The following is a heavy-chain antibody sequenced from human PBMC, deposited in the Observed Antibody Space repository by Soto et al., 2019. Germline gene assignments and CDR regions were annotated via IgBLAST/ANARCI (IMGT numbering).Heavy chain of an antibody. Sequence: PGGSLRLSCAASGFSFSSYSMERVRLAPGKGLEWVAATTYDGGIKHYVDSVKGRFTISRDNSKNTLYLQMNSLRVEDTATYYCAGALENPYFYYGLNVWGHGTTVAVSS. CDR1: GFSFSSYS. CDR3: AGALENPYFYYGLNV. J-gene: IGHJ6*02. CDR2: TTYDGGIK. V-gene: IGHV3-30*03. D-gene: IGHD1-1*01.